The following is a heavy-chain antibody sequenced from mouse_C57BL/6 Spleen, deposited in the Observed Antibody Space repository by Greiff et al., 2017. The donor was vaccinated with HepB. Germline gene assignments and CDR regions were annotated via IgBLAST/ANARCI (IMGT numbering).Heavy chain of an antibody. V-gene: IGHV1-18*01. CDR2: INPNNGGT. CDR1: GYTFTDYN. D-gene: IGHD1-1*01. Sequence: VQLKQSGPELVKPGASVKIPCKASGYTFTDYNMDWVKQSHGKSLEWIGDINPNNGGTIYNQKFKGKATLTVDKSSSTAYMELRSLTSEDTAVYYCARWGPITTVPYYAMDNWGQGTSVTVSS. CDR3: ARWGPITTVPYYAMDN. J-gene: IGHJ4*01.